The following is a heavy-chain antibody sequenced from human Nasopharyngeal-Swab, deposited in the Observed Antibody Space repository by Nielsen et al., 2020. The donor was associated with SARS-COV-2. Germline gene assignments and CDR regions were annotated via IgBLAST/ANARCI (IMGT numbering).Heavy chain of an antibody. Sequence: ASVKVSCKASGYTFTSYAMNWVRQAPGQGLEWMGWINTNTGNPTYAQGFTGRFVLSLDTSVSTAYLQISSLRAEDTAVYYCARDGYFDWLALSWFDPWGQGTLVTVSS. CDR2: INTNTGNP. CDR1: GYTFTSYA. V-gene: IGHV7-4-1*02. D-gene: IGHD3-9*01. CDR3: ARDGYFDWLALSWFDP. J-gene: IGHJ5*02.